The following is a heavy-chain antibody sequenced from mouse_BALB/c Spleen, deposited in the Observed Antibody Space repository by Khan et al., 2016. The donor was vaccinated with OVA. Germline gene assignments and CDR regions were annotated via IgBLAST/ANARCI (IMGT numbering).Heavy chain of an antibody. J-gene: IGHJ3*01. CDR2: IDPANGHA. Sequence: VQLQQSGAELVKPGASVKLSCTASGFNIKDTYIHWVKQRPEQGLDWIGRIDPANGHANYDPKFQVRATLKADTSSNTAYLQLSSLTSEDTAVYYCSRFFSHLYGSGWFAYWGQGTLVTVSA. CDR1: GFNIKDTY. CDR3: SRFFSHLYGSGWFAY. D-gene: IGHD1-1*01. V-gene: IGHV14-3*02.